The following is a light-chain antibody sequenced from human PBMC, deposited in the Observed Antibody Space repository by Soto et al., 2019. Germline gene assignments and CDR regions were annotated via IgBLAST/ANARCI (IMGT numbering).Light chain of an antibody. CDR3: QQYHNSPRIT. J-gene: IGKJ5*01. CDR2: HAS. V-gene: IGKV3D-15*01. Sequence: EIVMTQSPVTLAVSPGERATLSCRASQFVSSNLAWYQPKPGQAARLLXYHASTRAPGIPARFSGSGPGTEFTVTIRNLQHEDFAVYCCQQYHNSPRITFGQGDTTGD. CDR1: QFVSSN.